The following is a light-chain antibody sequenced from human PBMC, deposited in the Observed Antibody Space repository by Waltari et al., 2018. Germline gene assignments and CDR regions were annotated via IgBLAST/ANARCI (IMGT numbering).Light chain of an antibody. Sequence: QSVLTQPPSASGTPGQGVTISCSGGASNIGNNVVNWYQQVPGKAPKLLIYRSDARPAGVPDRFSGSQSGTSASLAISGLQSEDEADYYCAAWDDSLNGRWVFGGGTKVTVL. V-gene: IGLV1-44*01. J-gene: IGLJ3*02. CDR2: RSD. CDR1: ASNIGNNV. CDR3: AAWDDSLNGRWV.